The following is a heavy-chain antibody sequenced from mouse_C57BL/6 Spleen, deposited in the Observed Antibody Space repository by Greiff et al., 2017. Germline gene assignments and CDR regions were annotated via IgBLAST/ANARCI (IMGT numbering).Heavy chain of an antibody. J-gene: IGHJ4*01. CDR3: ARVELRRACYCAMDY. CDR1: GYTFTSYW. CDR2: IYPGSGST. Sequence: VQLQQSGAELVKPGASVKMSCKASGYTFTSYWITWVKQRPGQGLEWIGDIYPGSGSTNYNEKFKSKATLTVDTSSSTAYMQISSLTSEDSAVYYCARVELRRACYCAMDYWGQGTSVTVSS. V-gene: IGHV1-55*01. D-gene: IGHD2-4*01.